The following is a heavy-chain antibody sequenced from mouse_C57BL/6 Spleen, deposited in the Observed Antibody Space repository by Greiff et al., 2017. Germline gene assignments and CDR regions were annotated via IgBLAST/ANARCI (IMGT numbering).Heavy chain of an antibody. CDR3: ARVYGSSYGAMDY. CDR1: GFNIKDYY. CDR2: IDPEDGET. J-gene: IGHJ4*01. Sequence: EVQLQQSGAELVKPGALVKLSCTASGFNIKDYYMHWVKQRTEQGLEWIGRIDPEDGETKYAPKFQGKATITADNSSTTAYLQLSSLTSEDTAVYYCARVYGSSYGAMDYWGQGTSVTVSS. V-gene: IGHV14-2*01. D-gene: IGHD1-1*01.